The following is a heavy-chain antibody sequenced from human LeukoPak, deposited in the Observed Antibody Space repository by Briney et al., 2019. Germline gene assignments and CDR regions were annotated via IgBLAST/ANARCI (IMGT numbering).Heavy chain of an antibody. CDR1: GYTFTSYG. V-gene: IGHV1-3*01. CDR3: AKEATMIVVARSYFDY. J-gene: IGHJ4*02. D-gene: IGHD3-22*01. CDR2: INAGNGNT. Sequence: ASVKVSCKASGYTFTSYGVHWVRQAPEQRLEWLGWINAGNGNTRYSQNFQGRVTFTRDTSANTAYMELSSLRSEDTAVYYCAKEATMIVVARSYFDYWGQGTLVTVSS.